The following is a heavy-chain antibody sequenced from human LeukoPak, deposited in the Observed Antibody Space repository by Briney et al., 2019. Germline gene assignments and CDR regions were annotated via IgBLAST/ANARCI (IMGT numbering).Heavy chain of an antibody. V-gene: IGHV3-30*18. D-gene: IGHD3-22*01. CDR3: AKDLGDSSGYYYDAFDI. J-gene: IGHJ3*02. CDR2: ISYDGSNK. Sequence: GGSLRLSCAASGFTFSSYGMHWVRQAPGKGGEGGAVISYDGSNKYYADSVKGRFTISRDNSKNTLYLQMNSLRAEDTAVYYCAKDLGDSSGYYYDAFDIWGQGTMVTVSS. CDR1: GFTFSSYG.